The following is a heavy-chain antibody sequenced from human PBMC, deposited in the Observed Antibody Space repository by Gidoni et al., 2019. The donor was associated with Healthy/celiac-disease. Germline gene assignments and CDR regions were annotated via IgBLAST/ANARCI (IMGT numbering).Heavy chain of an antibody. Sequence: QVQLQQWGAGLLKPSETLSLTCAVYGGSFSGYYWSWIRQPPGKGLEWIGEINHSGSTNYNPSLNSRVTISVDTSKNQFSLKLSSVTAADTAVYYCARGSAAAAAGMGHWGQGTLVTVSS. V-gene: IGHV4-34*01. D-gene: IGHD6-13*01. J-gene: IGHJ4*02. CDR2: INHSGST. CDR1: GGSFSGYY. CDR3: ARGSAAAAAGMGH.